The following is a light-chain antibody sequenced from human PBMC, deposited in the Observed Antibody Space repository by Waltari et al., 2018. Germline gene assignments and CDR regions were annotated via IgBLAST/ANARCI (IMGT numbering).Light chain of an antibody. CDR3: AVWDDSLNGVV. V-gene: IGLV1-44*01. CDR2: SNK. Sequence: QSLLTQPPSASGTPGPRVAISCSGSSSNIGTNPANWSQQLPGTAPNLLIFSNKQRPSGVPDLFSASKSGTSASLAISGLQSDDEADYYCAVWDDSLNGVVFGGGTKLTVL. CDR1: SSNIGTNP. J-gene: IGLJ2*01.